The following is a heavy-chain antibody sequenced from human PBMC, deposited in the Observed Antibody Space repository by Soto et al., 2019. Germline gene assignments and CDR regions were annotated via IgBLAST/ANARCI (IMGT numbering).Heavy chain of an antibody. CDR2: ISAYNGNT. J-gene: IGHJ4*02. D-gene: IGHD4-17*01. Sequence: QVQLVQSGAEVKKPGASVKVSCKASGYTFTSYGISWVRQAPGQGLEWMGWISAYNGNTNYAQKLQGRVTMTTDTSTSTAYMELRSLRSDDTAVYYFARVSNLYGDYHEMLDYWGQGTLVTVSS. CDR3: ARVSNLYGDYHEMLDY. V-gene: IGHV1-18*04. CDR1: GYTFTSYG.